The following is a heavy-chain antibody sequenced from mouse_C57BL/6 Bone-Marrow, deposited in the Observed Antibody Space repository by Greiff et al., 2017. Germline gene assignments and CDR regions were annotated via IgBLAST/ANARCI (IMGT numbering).Heavy chain of an antibody. D-gene: IGHD1-1*01. CDR3: TRDRYYGSSSYYFDY. J-gene: IGHJ2*01. CDR2: ISSGGDYI. Sequence: EVKLVESGEGLVKPGGSLKLSCAASGFTFSSYAMSWVRQTPEKRLEWVAYISSGGDYIYYADTVKGRFTISRDNARNTLYLQMSSLKSEDTAMYYCTRDRYYGSSSYYFDYWGQGTTLTVSS. V-gene: IGHV5-9-1*02. CDR1: GFTFSSYA.